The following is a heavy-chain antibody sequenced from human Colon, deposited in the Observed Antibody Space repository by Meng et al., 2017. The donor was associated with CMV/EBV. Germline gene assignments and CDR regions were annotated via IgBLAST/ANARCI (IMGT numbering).Heavy chain of an antibody. Sequence: SETLSLTCAVYGGSFSGYYWSWIRQPPGKGLEWIGEINHSGSTNYNPSLKSRVTISVDTSKNQFSLKLSSVTAADTAVYYCARGMSRNWYFDLWGRGTLVTVSS. CDR3: ARGMSRNWYFDL. D-gene: IGHD5/OR15-5a*01. CDR1: GGSFSGYY. CDR2: INHSGST. V-gene: IGHV4-34*01. J-gene: IGHJ2*01.